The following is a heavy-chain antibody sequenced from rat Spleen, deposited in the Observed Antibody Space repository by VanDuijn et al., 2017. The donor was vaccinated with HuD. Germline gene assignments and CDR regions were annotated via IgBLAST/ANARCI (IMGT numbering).Heavy chain of an antibody. Sequence: QVQLKESGPGLVQPSQTLSLTCTVAGFSLTSYNVHWVRQPPGKGLEWMGVIWNTGGTRYNSALKSRLSISKDTSKSQVFLKMDSLQTVDTATYYCARAPLRYVMDAWGQGASVTVSS. D-gene: IGHD3-1*01. V-gene: IGHV2-41*01. CDR3: ARAPLRYVMDA. CDR1: GFSLTSYN. CDR2: IWNTGGT. J-gene: IGHJ4*01.